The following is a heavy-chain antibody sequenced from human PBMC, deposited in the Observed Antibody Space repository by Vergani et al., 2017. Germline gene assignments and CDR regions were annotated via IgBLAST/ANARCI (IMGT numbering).Heavy chain of an antibody. J-gene: IGHJ6*03. CDR3: AKMSNWDDSYFYCMDV. V-gene: IGHV3-53*02. D-gene: IGHD1-1*01. CDR1: GFSVSNNY. CDR2: IFTGGTT. Sequence: EVQLVETGGGLIQPGGSLRLSCVVSGFSVSNNYMSWVRHRPGKGLEWVSFIFTGGTTYYEDSVKGRFTISRDNSKNTVHLQMNSLTAEDTAVYYCAKMSNWDDSYFYCMDVWGKGTTVTVSS.